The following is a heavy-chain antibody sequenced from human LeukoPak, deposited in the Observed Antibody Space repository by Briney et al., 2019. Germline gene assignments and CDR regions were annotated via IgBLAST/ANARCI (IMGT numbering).Heavy chain of an antibody. V-gene: IGHV3-23*01. CDR3: ARSKEDCCGSFDP. J-gene: IGHJ5*02. D-gene: IGHD2-15*01. CDR1: GFTVSSNS. CDR2: ISGSSGTT. Sequence: GGSLRLSCTVSGFTVSSNSMSWVRQAPGKGLEWVSAISGSSGTTYYADSAQGRFTISRDKSKNTLYLQMNSLRAEDTAVYYCARSKEDCCGSFDPWGQGTLVTVSS.